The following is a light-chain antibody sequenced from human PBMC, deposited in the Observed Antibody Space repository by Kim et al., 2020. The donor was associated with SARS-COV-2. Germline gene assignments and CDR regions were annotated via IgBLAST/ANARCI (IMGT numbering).Light chain of an antibody. CDR1: QSITNY. Sequence: ASVGDRVTITCRASQSITNYLAWYQQKPGKAPNLLIYRASNLESGVASRFSGSGSGTEFTLTISSLQPDDFGTYYCQQFISYPLTFGGGTKVDIK. J-gene: IGKJ4*01. CDR2: RAS. V-gene: IGKV1-5*03. CDR3: QQFISYPLT.